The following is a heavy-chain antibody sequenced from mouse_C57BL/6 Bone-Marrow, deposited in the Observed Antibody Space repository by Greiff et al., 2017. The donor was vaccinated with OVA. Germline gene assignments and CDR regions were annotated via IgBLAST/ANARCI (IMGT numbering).Heavy chain of an antibody. CDR3: ARDGYPLYWYFDV. J-gene: IGHJ1*03. D-gene: IGHD2-3*01. CDR2: ISNLAYSI. CDR1: GFTFSDYG. Sequence: EVKLVESGGGLVQPGGSLKLSCAASGFTFSDYGMAWVRQAPRKGPAWVAFISNLAYSIYYADTVTGRFTISRENAKNTLYLEMSSLRSEDTAMYYCARDGYPLYWYFDVWGTGTTVTVSS. V-gene: IGHV5-15*04.